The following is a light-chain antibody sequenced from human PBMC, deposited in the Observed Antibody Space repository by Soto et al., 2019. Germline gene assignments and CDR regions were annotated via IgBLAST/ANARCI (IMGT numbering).Light chain of an antibody. CDR1: QTISRW. Sequence: DIQMTQSPSSLSASVGDRVTITCRASQTISRWLAWYQQKPGKAPKALIYDASTLRSGVPSRFSGGGSGTEFTLTISSLQPDDFATYYCQQYNTYSTFGQGTRLEIK. J-gene: IGKJ5*01. V-gene: IGKV1-5*01. CDR3: QQYNTYST. CDR2: DAS.